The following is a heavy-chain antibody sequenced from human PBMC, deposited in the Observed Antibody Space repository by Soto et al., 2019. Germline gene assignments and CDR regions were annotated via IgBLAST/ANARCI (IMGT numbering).Heavy chain of an antibody. CDR1: GGSISSYY. CDR2: IYYSGST. Sequence: QVQLQESGPGLVKPSETLSLTCTVSGGSISSYYWSWIRQPPGKGLEWIGYIYYSGSTNYNPSLKSRVTISVDTSKNQFSLKLSSVTAXXXXXXXXXXXXXXXXXXXIPYYFDYWGQGTLVTVSS. J-gene: IGHJ4*02. CDR3: XXXXXXXXXXXIPYYFDY. V-gene: IGHV4-59*01.